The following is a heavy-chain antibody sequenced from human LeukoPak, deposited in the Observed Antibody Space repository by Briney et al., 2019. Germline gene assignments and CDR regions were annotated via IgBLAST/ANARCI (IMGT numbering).Heavy chain of an antibody. V-gene: IGHV4-34*01. CDR3: ARGYTRSYRQGAFDI. CDR1: GGSFSGYY. J-gene: IGHJ3*02. Sequence: SETLSLTCAVYGGSFSGYYWSWIRQPPGKGLEWIGEINHSGSTNYNPSLKSRVTISVDTSKSQFSLKLSSVTAADTAVYYCARGYTRSYRQGAFDIWGQGTMVTVSS. CDR2: INHSGST. D-gene: IGHD1-26*01.